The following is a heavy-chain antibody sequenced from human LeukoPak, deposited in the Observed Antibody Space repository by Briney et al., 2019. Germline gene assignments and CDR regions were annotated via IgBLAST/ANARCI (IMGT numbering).Heavy chain of an antibody. J-gene: IGHJ6*02. CDR3: ARVTDDYGDHYYGMDV. V-gene: IGHV3-48*03. CDR2: ISNSDSTI. Sequence: GGPLRLSYAASGFTFSSYEMNWVRQAPGKGLEWVSYISNSDSTIHYADSVKGRFTISRDNAQNSLYLQMSSLRAEDTAVYYCARVTDDYGDHYYGMDVWGQGTTVTVSS. CDR1: GFTFSSYE. D-gene: IGHD4-17*01.